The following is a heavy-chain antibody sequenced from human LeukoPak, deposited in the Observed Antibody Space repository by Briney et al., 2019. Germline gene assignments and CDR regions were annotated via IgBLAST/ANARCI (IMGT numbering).Heavy chain of an antibody. CDR3: AKSGLGDQGIFAGRGSPYYYYYLDV. CDR2: ISGDGGTT. CDR1: GFTFTDFA. D-gene: IGHD2-21*02. Sequence: GGSLRLSCTASGFTFTDFAMQWVRQVPGKSLEWVAVISGDGGTTDYAGSVEGRFTISRDNTQNSLFLEMNSLGTEDTALYYCAKSGLGDQGIFAGRGSPYYYYYLDVWGKGTTVIVSS. V-gene: IGHV3-43*02. J-gene: IGHJ6*03.